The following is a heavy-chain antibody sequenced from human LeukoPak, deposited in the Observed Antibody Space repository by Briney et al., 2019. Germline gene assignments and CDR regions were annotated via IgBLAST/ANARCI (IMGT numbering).Heavy chain of an antibody. CDR3: SRGLDSRKLGN. V-gene: IGHV4-31*03. CDR2: LHPSGNL. J-gene: IGHJ4*02. Sequence: SQTLSLTCTVSGASFSSGDQYWNWIRQSPGKGLEWIGSLHPSGNLYNNPSLESRVTMSVDTSKNQFSLNLNSVTAADTAVYFCSRGLDSRKLGNWGQGTLVTVSS. D-gene: IGHD3-22*01. CDR1: GASFSSGDQY.